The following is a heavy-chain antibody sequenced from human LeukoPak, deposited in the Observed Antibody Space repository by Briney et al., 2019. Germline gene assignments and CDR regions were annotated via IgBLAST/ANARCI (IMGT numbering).Heavy chain of an antibody. CDR2: IKSKTDGGTT. V-gene: IGHV3-15*01. CDR1: GFTFSNAW. Sequence: PGGSLRPSCAASGFTFSNAWMSWVRQAPGKGLEWVSRIKSKTDGGTTDYAAPVKGRFTISRDDSKNTPYLQMNSLKTEDTAVYYCTTGIAVAANRNYYYYYYMDVWGKGTTVTVSS. J-gene: IGHJ6*03. CDR3: TTGIAVAANRNYYYYYYMDV. D-gene: IGHD6-19*01.